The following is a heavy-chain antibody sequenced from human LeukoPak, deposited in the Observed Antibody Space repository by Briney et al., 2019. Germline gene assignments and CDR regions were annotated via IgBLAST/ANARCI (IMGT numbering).Heavy chain of an antibody. V-gene: IGHV4-39*07. D-gene: IGHD3-22*01. CDR3: ARENRVGYYYDSSGYSDY. J-gene: IGHJ4*02. CDR2: IYYSGST. CDR1: GGSISSSSYY. Sequence: SETLSLTCTVSGGSISSSSYYWGWIRQPPGKGLEWIGSIYYSGSTYYNPSLKSRVTISVDTSKNQFSLKLSSVTAADTAVYYCARENRVGYYYDSSGYSDYWGQGTLVTVSS.